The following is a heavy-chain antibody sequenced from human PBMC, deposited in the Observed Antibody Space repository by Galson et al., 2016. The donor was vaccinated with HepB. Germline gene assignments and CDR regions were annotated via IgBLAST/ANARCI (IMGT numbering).Heavy chain of an antibody. CDR3: VHLFKHSQYTSGTYIPHIAV. Sequence: PALVKPTQTLTLPCTFSVFSLKTGGPGEAWIRQPPGKSLEWLALIYWADDIRYSPTLMSRHTITEDTSRNQVVLTMTNMHPVDTATYSCVHLFKHSQYTSGTYIPHIAVWGEGTAVAVSS. CDR1: VFSLKTGGPG. D-gene: IGHD3-16*01. V-gene: IGHV2-5*02. J-gene: IGHJ6*04. CDR2: IYWADDI.